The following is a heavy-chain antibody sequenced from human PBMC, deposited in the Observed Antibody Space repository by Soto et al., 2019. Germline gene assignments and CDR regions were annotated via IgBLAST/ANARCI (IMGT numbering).Heavy chain of an antibody. D-gene: IGHD5-12*01. V-gene: IGHV2-5*02. CDR2: FYWDDEK. Sequence: QITLMESGPTLVKPTQTLTLTCTFSGFSISTNGVGVGWLRQPPGKALEWLALFYWDDEKRYSPSLRSRRTITKHTSKSRVVLTMTILDPVDTATSECARRWRYATSQYYFDYWGQGTLVTVSS. CDR1: GFSISTNGVG. J-gene: IGHJ4*02. CDR3: ARRWRYATSQYYFDY.